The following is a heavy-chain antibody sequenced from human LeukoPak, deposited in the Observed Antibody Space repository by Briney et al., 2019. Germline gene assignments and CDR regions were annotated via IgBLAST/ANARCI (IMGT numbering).Heavy chain of an antibody. D-gene: IGHD3-10*01. V-gene: IGHV3-33*06. CDR3: AKESAASSGIDY. CDR2: IWYGGSNK. CDR1: GYTFTSYA. Sequence: SCKASGYTFTSYAMHWVRQAPGKGLEWVAVIWYGGSNKYYADSVKGRFTISRDNSKNTLYLQMNSLRAEDTAVYYCAKESAASSGIDYWGQGTLVTVSS. J-gene: IGHJ4*02.